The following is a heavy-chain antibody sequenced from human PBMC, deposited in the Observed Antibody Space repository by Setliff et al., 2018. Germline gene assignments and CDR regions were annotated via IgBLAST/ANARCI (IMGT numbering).Heavy chain of an antibody. CDR3: ARASRFGTIVWKGDYYMDV. J-gene: IGHJ6*03. CDR1: GYSFSTYA. Sequence: ASVKVSCKASGYSFSTYAMSWIRQAPGQGLEWMGWINTNTGNPSYAQGFTGRFVFSLDTSVSTAYLQISSLKPEDTAVYYCARASRFGTIVWKGDYYMDVWGRGTTVTVSS. CDR2: INTNTGNP. D-gene: IGHD2-15*01. V-gene: IGHV7-4-1*02.